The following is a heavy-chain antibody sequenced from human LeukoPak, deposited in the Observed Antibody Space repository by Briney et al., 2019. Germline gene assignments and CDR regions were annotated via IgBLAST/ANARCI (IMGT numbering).Heavy chain of an antibody. J-gene: IGHJ4*02. D-gene: IGHD2/OR15-2a*01. CDR3: ARFNSTDYFYDY. CDR2: IYHSGSS. V-gene: IGHV4-4*02. CDR1: GGSISSSNW. Sequence: PSETLSLTCAVSGGSISSSNWWSWVRQPPGKGLEWIGEIYHSGSSNYNPSLKSRVTISVDKSKNQFSLKLSSVTAADTAVYYCARFNSTDYFYDYWGQGTLVTVSS.